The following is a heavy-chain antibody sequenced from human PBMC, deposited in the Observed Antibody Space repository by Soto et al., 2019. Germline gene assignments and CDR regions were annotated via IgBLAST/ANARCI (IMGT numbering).Heavy chain of an antibody. CDR1: GGSISSSSYY. CDR3: ARHDFWSGYHLSDYYGMDV. V-gene: IGHV4-39*01. D-gene: IGHD3-3*01. J-gene: IGHJ6*02. Sequence: SETLSLTCTVSGGSISSSSYYWGWIRQPPGKGLEWIGSIYYSGSTYYNPSLKSRVTISVDTSKNQFSLKLRSVTAADTAVYYCARHDFWSGYHLSDYYGMDVWGQGTTVTVSS. CDR2: IYYSGST.